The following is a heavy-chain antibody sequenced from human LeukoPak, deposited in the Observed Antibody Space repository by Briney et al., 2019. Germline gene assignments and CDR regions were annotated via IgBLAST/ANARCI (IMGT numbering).Heavy chain of an antibody. D-gene: IGHD2/OR15-2a*01. V-gene: IGHV3-7*01. Sequence: GGSLRLSCAASGFGFSTPWMSWVRQAPGKGLEWVANIKQDGSEKYYVDSVKGRFTISRDNAKNSVYLQMNSLRDEDTAVYYCTSLSNSYGMDVWGQGTTATVSS. CDR1: GFGFSTPW. CDR2: IKQDGSEK. J-gene: IGHJ6*02. CDR3: TSLSNSYGMDV.